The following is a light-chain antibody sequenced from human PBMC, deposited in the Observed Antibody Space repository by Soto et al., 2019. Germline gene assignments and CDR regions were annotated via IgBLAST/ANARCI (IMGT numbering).Light chain of an antibody. CDR2: GAS. J-gene: IGKJ5*01. V-gene: IGKV3D-15*01. Sequence: IVLTQTSATLSVSPVGGATLSCKASQSVSSNLAWHQQRPGQAPRLLIYGASTRATGVPARFSGGGSGTEFTLTVSGLQSEDFAVYWCQQYNNWPLTFGPGTRLEIK. CDR1: QSVSSN. CDR3: QQYNNWPLT.